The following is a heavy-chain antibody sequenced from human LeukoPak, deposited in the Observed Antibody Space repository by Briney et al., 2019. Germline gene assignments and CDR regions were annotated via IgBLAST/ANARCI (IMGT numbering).Heavy chain of an antibody. Sequence: ASVKVSCKASGYTFTGYYMHWVRQAPGQGLEWMGWINPNSGGTNYAQKFQGRVTMTRDTSISTAYMGLSRLRSDDTAVYYCARDPGVVVPAATLPYNWFDPWGQGTLVTVSS. CDR2: INPNSGGT. J-gene: IGHJ5*02. CDR3: ARDPGVVVPAATLPYNWFDP. V-gene: IGHV1-2*02. CDR1: GYTFTGYY. D-gene: IGHD2-2*01.